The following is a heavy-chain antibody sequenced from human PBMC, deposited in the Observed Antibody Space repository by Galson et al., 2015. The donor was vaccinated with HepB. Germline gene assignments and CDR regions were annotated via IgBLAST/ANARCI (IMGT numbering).Heavy chain of an antibody. Sequence: SLRLSCAASGFTFSSYAMTWVRQAPGKGLEWVSAISGRGSSTYYADSVKGRFTISRDNSRNTLYLQMNSLRAEDTAVYYCAKWRLSERWFDPWGQGTLVTVSP. CDR3: AKWRLSERWFDP. CDR2: ISGRGSST. D-gene: IGHD1-1*01. V-gene: IGHV3-23*01. J-gene: IGHJ5*02. CDR1: GFTFSSYA.